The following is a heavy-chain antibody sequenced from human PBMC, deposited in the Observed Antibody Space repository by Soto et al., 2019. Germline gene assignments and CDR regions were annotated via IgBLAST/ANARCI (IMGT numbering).Heavy chain of an antibody. J-gene: IGHJ4*02. D-gene: IGHD2-2*01. V-gene: IGHV1-2*02. CDR1: GYTFTGYY. CDR3: ARDTFPSPVPAAILGY. CDR2: INPNSGGT. Sequence: GASVKVSCKASGYTFTGYYMHWVRQAPGQGLEWMGWINPNSGGTNYAQKFQGRVTMTRDTSISTAYMELSRLRSDDTAVYYCARDTFPSPVPAAILGYWGQGTLVPVSS.